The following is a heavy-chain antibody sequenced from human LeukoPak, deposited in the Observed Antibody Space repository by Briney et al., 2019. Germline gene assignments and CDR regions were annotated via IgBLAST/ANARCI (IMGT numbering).Heavy chain of an antibody. Sequence: PGGSLRLFCAASGFTFSSYWMHWVRQAPGKGLVWVSRINTDGSSTSYADSVKGRFTISRDNAKNTLYLQVNSLRAEDTAVYYCARESGIAAALDLWGQGTLVTVSS. J-gene: IGHJ5*02. D-gene: IGHD6-13*01. CDR2: INTDGSST. CDR3: ARESGIAAALDL. V-gene: IGHV3-74*01. CDR1: GFTFSSYW.